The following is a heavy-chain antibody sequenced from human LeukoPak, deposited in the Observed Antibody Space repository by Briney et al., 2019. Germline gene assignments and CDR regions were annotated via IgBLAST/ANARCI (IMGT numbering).Heavy chain of an antibody. CDR1: GFTFSSYA. Sequence: GGSLRLSCAASGFTFSSYAMSWVRQAPGKGLEWVSAISGSGGSTYYADSVKGWFTISRDNSKNTLYLQMNSLRAEDTAVYYCAWSPFPDYYYYMDVXXKGTTVTVSS. CDR2: ISGSGGST. V-gene: IGHV3-23*01. J-gene: IGHJ6*03. CDR3: AWSPFPDYYYYMDV.